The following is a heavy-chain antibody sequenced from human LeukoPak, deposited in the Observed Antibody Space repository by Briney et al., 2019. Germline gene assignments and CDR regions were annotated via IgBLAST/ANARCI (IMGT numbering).Heavy chain of an antibody. V-gene: IGHV3-48*02. CDR3: ARALHRLYSPSWAMDV. CDR2: ISDSSGAI. D-gene: IGHD6-13*01. CDR1: RFTFSSYS. J-gene: IGHJ6*02. Sequence: GGSLRLSCAASRFTFSSYSMNWVRQAPGKGLEWVSYISDSSGAIYYADSVKGRFTTSRDNAKNSLFLQMNSLRDEDTAVYYCARALHRLYSPSWAMDVWGQGTTVTVSS.